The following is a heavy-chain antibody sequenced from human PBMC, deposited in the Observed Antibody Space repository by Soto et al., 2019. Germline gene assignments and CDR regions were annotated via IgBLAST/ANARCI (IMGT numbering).Heavy chain of an antibody. CDR2: IDPSDSYT. D-gene: IGHD3-22*01. CDR1: GYSFTSYW. J-gene: IGHJ4*02. CDR3: ARHVRNYYDSSGYQY. Sequence: PGESLKISCKGSGYSFTSYWISWVRQMPGKGLEWMGRIDPSDSYTNYSPSFQGHVTISADKSISTAYLQWSSLKASDTAMYYCARHVRNYYDSSGYQYWGQGTLVTVSS. V-gene: IGHV5-10-1*01.